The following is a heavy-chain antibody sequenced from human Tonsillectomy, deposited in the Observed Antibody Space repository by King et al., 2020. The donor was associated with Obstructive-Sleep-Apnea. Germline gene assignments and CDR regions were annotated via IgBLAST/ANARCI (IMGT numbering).Heavy chain of an antibody. D-gene: IGHD3-22*01. J-gene: IGHJ4*02. Sequence: QLVQSGGGVVQPGRSLRLSCAASGFTFSSYGMHWVRQAPGKGLEWVAIIWSDGSNEYYPDSVRGRFTISRDNSKNTVYLQMSSLRAEDTAVYCCAKDQSSGHQATFEYWGQGTLVTVSS. CDR2: IWSDGSNE. CDR1: GFTFSSYG. CDR3: AKDQSSGHQATFEY. V-gene: IGHV3-33*06.